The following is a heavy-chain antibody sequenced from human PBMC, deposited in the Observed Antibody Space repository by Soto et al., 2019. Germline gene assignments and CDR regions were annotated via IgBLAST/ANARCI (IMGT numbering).Heavy chain of an antibody. Sequence: EVQLLESGGGLVQPGESLRLSCAASGFTFSSYALTWVRQAPGKGLEWVSAISNNGGSTYYADSGKGRCTVSRTNSKNTLKLQMNSLRAEDAAVYYCAKAYIAGRSGWFDHWGQGTMVTVSS. CDR1: GFTFSSYA. CDR3: AKAYIAGRSGWFDH. V-gene: IGHV3-23*01. D-gene: IGHD6-13*01. CDR2: ISNNGGST. J-gene: IGHJ5*02.